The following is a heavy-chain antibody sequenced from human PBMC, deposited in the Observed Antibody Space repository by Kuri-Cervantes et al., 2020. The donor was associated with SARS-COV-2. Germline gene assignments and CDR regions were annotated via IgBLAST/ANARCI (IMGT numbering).Heavy chain of an antibody. D-gene: IGHD3-10*01. CDR2: INSDGSST. CDR3: ARDLNGGSDY. V-gene: IGHV3-74*01. Sequence: GGSLRLSCAASGFTFSDYYMSWIRQAPGKGLVWVSRINSDGSSTSYADSVKGRFTISRDNAKNSLYLQMNSLRAEDTAVYYCARDLNGGSDYWGQGTLVTVSS. CDR1: GFTFSDYY. J-gene: IGHJ4*02.